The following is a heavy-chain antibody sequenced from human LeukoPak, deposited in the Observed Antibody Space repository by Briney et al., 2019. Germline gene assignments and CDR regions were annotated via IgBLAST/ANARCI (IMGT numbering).Heavy chain of an antibody. CDR1: GGSISSYY. CDR3: ARAPDTAMVVDY. V-gene: IGHV4-59*01. Sequence: SGTLSLTCTVSGGSISSYYWGWIRQPPGKGRGWIGYIYYSGSTNYTPSLKSRVTISVDTSKTQFSLKLSSVTAADTAVYYCARAPDTAMVVDYWGQGTLVTVS. CDR2: IYYSGST. D-gene: IGHD5-18*01. J-gene: IGHJ4*02.